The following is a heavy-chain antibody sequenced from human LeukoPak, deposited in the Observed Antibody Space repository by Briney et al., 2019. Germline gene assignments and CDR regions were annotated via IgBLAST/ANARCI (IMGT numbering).Heavy chain of an antibody. CDR1: GFTFSSYG. CDR2: ISYDGSNK. V-gene: IGHV3-30*18. J-gene: IGHJ4*02. D-gene: IGHD3-22*01. CDR3: AKDRRVAMIVVVIDY. Sequence: GGSLRLSCAASGFTFSSYGMHWVRQAPGKGLEWVAVISYDGSNKYYADSVKGRFTISRDNSKNTLYLQMNSLRAEDTAVYYCAKDRRVAMIVVVIDYWGQGTLVTVSS.